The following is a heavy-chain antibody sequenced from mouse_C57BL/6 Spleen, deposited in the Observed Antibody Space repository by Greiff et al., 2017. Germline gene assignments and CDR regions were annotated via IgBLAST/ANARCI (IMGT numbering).Heavy chain of an antibody. Sequence: VKLMESGAELARPGASVKMSCKASGYTFTSYTMHWVKQRPGQGLEWIGYINPSSGYTKYNQKFKDKATLTADKSSSTAYMQLSSLTSEDSAVYYCARGATVVPFDYWGQGTTLTVSS. CDR3: ARGATVVPFDY. V-gene: IGHV1-4*01. CDR1: GYTFTSYT. D-gene: IGHD1-1*01. CDR2: INPSSGYT. J-gene: IGHJ2*01.